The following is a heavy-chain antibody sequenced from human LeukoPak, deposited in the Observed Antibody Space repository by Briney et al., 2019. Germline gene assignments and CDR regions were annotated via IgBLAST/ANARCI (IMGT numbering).Heavy chain of an antibody. CDR2: IYYSGST. D-gene: IGHD3-22*01. Sequence: KSSETLSLTCTVSGGSISSYHWSWIRQPPGKGLEWIGYIYYSGSTNYNPSLKSRVTISVDTSKNQFSLKLSSVTAADTAVYYCARDGADYYDSSGYFDYWGQGTLVTVSS. J-gene: IGHJ4*02. CDR1: GGSISSYH. V-gene: IGHV4-59*01. CDR3: ARDGADYYDSSGYFDY.